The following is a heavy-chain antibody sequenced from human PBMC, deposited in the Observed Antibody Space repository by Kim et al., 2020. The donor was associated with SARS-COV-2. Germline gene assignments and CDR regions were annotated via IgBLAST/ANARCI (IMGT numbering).Heavy chain of an antibody. CDR2: IYYSGST. J-gene: IGHJ3*02. V-gene: IGHV4-59*01. CDR1: GGSISSYY. D-gene: IGHD2-21*02. CDR3: ARGVYCGGDGYGGPDAVD. Sequence: SQTLSLTCTVSGGSISSYYWSWIRQPPGKGLEWIGYIYYSGSTNYNPSLKSRVTISVDTSKNQFSVKLSSVTAADTAVYYCARGVYCGGDGYGGPDAVD.